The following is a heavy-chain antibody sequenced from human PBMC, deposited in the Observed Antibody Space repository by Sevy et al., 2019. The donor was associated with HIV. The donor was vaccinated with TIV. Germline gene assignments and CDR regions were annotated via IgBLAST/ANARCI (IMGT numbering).Heavy chain of an antibody. CDR3: AREGCTKPHDY. CDR2: LSFGCGEI. D-gene: IGHD2-8*01. Sequence: GGSLRLSCAASGFTFSKYSMSWVRQPPGKGLEWVSTLSFGCGEINHADSVKGRFTISRDNSKNSLYLQMNNLRAEDTAVYYCAREGCTKPHDYWGQRPLVTVSS. V-gene: IGHV3-23*01. CDR1: GFTFSKYS. J-gene: IGHJ4*02.